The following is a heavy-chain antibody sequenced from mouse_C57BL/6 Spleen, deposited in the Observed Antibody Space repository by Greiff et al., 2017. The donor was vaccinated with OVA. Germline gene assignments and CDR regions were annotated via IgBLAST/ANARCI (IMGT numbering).Heavy chain of an antibody. CDR2: LNSDGGST. V-gene: IGHV5-2*01. CDR3: ARHDDYDAFAY. J-gene: IGHJ3*01. CDR1: EYEFPSHD. Sequence: EVKLMESGGGLVQPGESLKLSCESNEYEFPSHDMSWVRKTPEKRLELVAALNSDGGSTYYPDPMERRFIISRDNTKKTLYLQMSSLRSEDTALYYCARHDDYDAFAYWGQGTLVTVSA. D-gene: IGHD2-4*01.